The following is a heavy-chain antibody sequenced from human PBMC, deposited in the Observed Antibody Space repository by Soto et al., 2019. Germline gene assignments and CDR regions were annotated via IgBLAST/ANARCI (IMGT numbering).Heavy chain of an antibody. CDR3: GRSSGYSFPFYYSYGMHV. Sequence: QVQLVQSGAEVKKPGSSVKVSCKASGGTFSSYAISWVRQAPGQGLEWMGGIIPIVGTANYAQKFQGRVTITGEESQCTAYRELSSLRAEDTAGYYCGRSSGYSFPFYYSYGMHVWGQGTTVTVSS. CDR1: GGTFSSYA. D-gene: IGHD3-22*01. J-gene: IGHJ6*02. CDR2: IIPIVGTA. V-gene: IGHV1-69*12.